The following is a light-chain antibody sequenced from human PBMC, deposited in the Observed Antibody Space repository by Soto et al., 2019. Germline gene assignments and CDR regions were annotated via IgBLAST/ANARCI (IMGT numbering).Light chain of an antibody. CDR1: STDVGGYKY. CDR2: EVN. Sequence: QSVLTQPASVSGSPGQSITISCTGTSTDVGGYKYVSWYQQHPGTAPKLMIFEVNGRPSGVSDRFSGSKSGNTASLTISGLQPEDEADYYWSSFSSSSTPYVFGTGTKVTVL. V-gene: IGLV2-14*01. CDR3: SSFSSSSTPYV. J-gene: IGLJ1*01.